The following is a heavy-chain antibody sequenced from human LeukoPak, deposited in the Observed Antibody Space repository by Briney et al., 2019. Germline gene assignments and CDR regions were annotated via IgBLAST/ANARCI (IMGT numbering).Heavy chain of an antibody. CDR1: GGSFSGYY. CDR2: INHSGST. J-gene: IGHJ4*02. Sequence: SETLSLTCAVYGGSFSGYYWSWIRQPPGKGLERIGEINHSGSTNYNPSLKSRVTISVDTSKNQFSLKLSSVTAADTAVYYCARARGYSGYDVWGQGTLVTVSS. V-gene: IGHV4-34*01. D-gene: IGHD5-12*01. CDR3: ARARGYSGYDV.